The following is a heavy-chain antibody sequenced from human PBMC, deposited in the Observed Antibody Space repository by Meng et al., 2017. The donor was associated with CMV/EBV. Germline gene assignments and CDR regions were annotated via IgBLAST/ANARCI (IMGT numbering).Heavy chain of an antibody. V-gene: IGHV4-61*01. D-gene: IGHD3-3*01. CDR2: IYYSGST. J-gene: IGHJ4*02. Sequence: SETLSLTCTVSGGPVSSVSYYGSWIRQPPGRGLEWIGYIYYSGSTNYNPSLKSRVTISVDTSKNQFSLKLSSVTATDTAVYYCARATSRGDFWSVYYRSYFDYWGQGTLVTVSS. CDR3: ARATSRGDFWSVYYRSYFDY. CDR1: GGPVSSVSYY.